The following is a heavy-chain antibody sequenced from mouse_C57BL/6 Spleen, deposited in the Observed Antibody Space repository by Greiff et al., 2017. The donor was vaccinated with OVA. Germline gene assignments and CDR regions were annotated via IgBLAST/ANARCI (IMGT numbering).Heavy chain of an antibody. CDR2: INPNNGGT. D-gene: IGHD2-4*01. CDR3: ARFQDYDVHDYYAMDY. V-gene: IGHV1-18*01. Sequence: VQLQQSGPELVKPGASVKIPCKASGYTFTDYNMDWVKQSHGKSLEWIGDINPNNGGTIYNQKFKGKATLTVDKSSSTAYIELRSLTSEDTAVYYCARFQDYDVHDYYAMDYWGQGTSVTVSS. J-gene: IGHJ4*01. CDR1: GYTFTDYN.